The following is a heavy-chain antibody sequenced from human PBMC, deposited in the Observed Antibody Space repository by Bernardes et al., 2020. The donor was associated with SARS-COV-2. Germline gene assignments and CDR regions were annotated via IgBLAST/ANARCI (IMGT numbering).Heavy chain of an antibody. D-gene: IGHD2-21*02. CDR1: GYTLTELS. V-gene: IGHV1-24*01. CDR2: FDPEDDET. J-gene: IGHJ4*02. Sequence: ASVKVSCKVSGYTLTELSMHWVRQAPGKGLEWMGGFDPEDDETIYAQKFQNRVTMTEDTATDTAYMELSSLTSEETAVYYCAIHGDFDFLPGGDYWGQGTLVTVSS. CDR3: AIHGDFDFLPGGDY.